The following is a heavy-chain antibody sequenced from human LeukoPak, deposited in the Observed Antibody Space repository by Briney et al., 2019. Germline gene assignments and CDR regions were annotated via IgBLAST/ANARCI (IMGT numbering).Heavy chain of an antibody. J-gene: IGHJ5*02. CDR3: AREREDIVVVPGWFDP. V-gene: IGHV3-30-3*01. CDR1: GFTFSSYA. Sequence: GGSLRLSYAASGFTFSSYAMHWVRQAPGKGLEWVAVISYDGSNKYYADSVKGRFTISRDNSKNTLYLQMNSLRAEDTAVYYCAREREDIVVVPGWFDPWGQGTLVTVSS. CDR2: ISYDGSNK. D-gene: IGHD2-2*01.